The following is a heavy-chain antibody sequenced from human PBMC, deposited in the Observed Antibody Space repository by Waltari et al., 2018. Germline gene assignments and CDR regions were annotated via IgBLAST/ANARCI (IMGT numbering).Heavy chain of an antibody. CDR3: ARVGGYYGSGSYSYYFDY. V-gene: IGHV4-34*01. Sequence: QVQLQQWGAGLLKPSETLSLTCAVYGGSFSGYYWRWIRQPPGKGLEWIGEINHSGSTNYNPSLKSRVTISVDTSKNQFSLKLSSVTAADTAVYYCARVGGYYGSGSYSYYFDYWGQGTLVTVSS. J-gene: IGHJ4*02. CDR1: GGSFSGYY. CDR2: INHSGST. D-gene: IGHD3-10*01.